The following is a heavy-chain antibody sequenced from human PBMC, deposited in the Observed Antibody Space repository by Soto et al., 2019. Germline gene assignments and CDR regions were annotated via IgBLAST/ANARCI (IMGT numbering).Heavy chain of an antibody. CDR1: GYSFTTYW. CDR3: ARHPTYYYDSSGYVMDV. D-gene: IGHD3-22*01. CDR2: IYPGDSDT. V-gene: IGHV5-51*01. Sequence: LGESLKISCNGSGYSFTTYWIGWVRQMPGKGLEWMGIIYPGDSDTRYSPSFQGQVTISADKSISTAYLQWSSLKASDTAMYYCARHPTYYYDSSGYVMDVWGQGTKVTVSS. J-gene: IGHJ6*02.